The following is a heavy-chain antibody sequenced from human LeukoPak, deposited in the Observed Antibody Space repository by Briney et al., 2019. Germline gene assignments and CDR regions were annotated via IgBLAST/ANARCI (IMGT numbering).Heavy chain of an antibody. D-gene: IGHD6-6*01. V-gene: IGHV3-7*01. CDR1: GFTFRDYW. Sequence: GGSLRLSCAASGFTFRDYWMTWVRKAPGKGLEWVASIKYNGNEKQYVDSVKGRFTISRGNAKNSLYLQMNSLRAEDTAVYYCARDAYSSSFLDAFDIWGQGTMVTVSS. J-gene: IGHJ3*02. CDR3: ARDAYSSSFLDAFDI. CDR2: IKYNGNEK.